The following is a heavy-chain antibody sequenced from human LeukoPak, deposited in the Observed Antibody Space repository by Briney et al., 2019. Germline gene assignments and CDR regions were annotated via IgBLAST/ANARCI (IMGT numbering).Heavy chain of an antibody. CDR1: GYTFTSYA. V-gene: IGHV1-3*03. CDR2: INAGNGNT. J-gene: IGHJ4*02. D-gene: IGHD4-17*01. Sequence: GASVKVSCKASGYTFTSYAMHWVRQAPGQRLEWMGWINAGNGNTKYSQEFQGRVTITRDTSASTAYMELSSLRSEDMAVYYCARSNDYGDLGGFDYWGQGTLVTVSS. CDR3: ARSNDYGDLGGFDY.